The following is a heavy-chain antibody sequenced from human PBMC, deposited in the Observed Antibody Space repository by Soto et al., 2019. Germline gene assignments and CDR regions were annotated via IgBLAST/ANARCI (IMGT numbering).Heavy chain of an antibody. J-gene: IGHJ4*02. Sequence: QVQLVESGGGVVQPGRSLRLSCAVSGFTVSTYGMHWVRQAPGKGLEWVAVISRDGGTKYYADSVKGRFTISRDNSRXTXXXEMNSXRGDDMAVYYCTGEVASGYWGQGTLVTVSS. CDR3: TGEVASGY. CDR2: ISRDGGTK. CDR1: GFTVSTYG. V-gene: IGHV3-30*03. D-gene: IGHD2-8*02.